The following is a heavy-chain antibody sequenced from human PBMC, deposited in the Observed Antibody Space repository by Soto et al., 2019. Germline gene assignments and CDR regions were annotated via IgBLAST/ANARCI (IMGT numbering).Heavy chain of an antibody. J-gene: IGHJ5*02. Sequence: SETLSLTCTVSGGSISSYYWSWIRQPPGKGLEWIGYIYYSGSTNYNPSLKSRVTISADTSKNQFSLKLSSVTAADTAVYYCARDRMVAATLHWFDPWGQGTLVTVSS. D-gene: IGHD2-15*01. CDR3: ARDRMVAATLHWFDP. CDR1: GGSISSYY. V-gene: IGHV4-59*01. CDR2: IYYSGST.